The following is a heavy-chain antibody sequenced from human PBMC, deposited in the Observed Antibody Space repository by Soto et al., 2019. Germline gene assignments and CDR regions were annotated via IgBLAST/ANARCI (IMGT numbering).Heavy chain of an antibody. D-gene: IGHD6-13*01. CDR2: IIPIFGTA. J-gene: IGHJ6*02. CDR3: ARDGWVAAAGTGGYYYYGMDV. CDR1: GGTFSSYA. V-gene: IGHV1-69*13. Sequence: ASVKVSCKASGGTFSSYAISWVRQAPGQGLEWMGGIIPIFGTANYAQKFQGRVTITADESTSTAYMELSSLRSEDTAVYYCARDGWVAAAGTGGYYYYGMDVWGQGTTVTVSS.